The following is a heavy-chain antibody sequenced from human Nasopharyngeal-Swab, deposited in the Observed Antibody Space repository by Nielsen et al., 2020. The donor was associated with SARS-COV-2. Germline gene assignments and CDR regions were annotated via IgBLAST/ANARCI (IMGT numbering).Heavy chain of an antibody. Sequence: GGSLRLSCSGSGFNFHDYTMHWVRQRPGKGPEWVSLVSREGDHTYYGDSVKGRFSISRDSSKNTLYLQMDSLRGEDTAVYYCARDAPAHYGAFYWGRGTLVTVSS. D-gene: IGHD4-17*01. CDR2: VSREGDHT. CDR1: GFNFHDYT. J-gene: IGHJ4*02. CDR3: ARDAPAHYGAFY. V-gene: IGHV3-43*01.